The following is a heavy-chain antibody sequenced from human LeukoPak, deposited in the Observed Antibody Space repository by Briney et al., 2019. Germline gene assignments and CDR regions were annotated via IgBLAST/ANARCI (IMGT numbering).Heavy chain of an antibody. J-gene: IGHJ6*03. V-gene: IGHV3-53*01. D-gene: IGHD3-22*01. Sequence: GGSLRLSCAASGFTVSTNYMSWVRQTPGKGLDWVSVIYSGGSTYYADSVNGRFTISRDNSKNTVYLQMNSLIVEDTAVYYCARLLGSIYYDSSGYSGYYYYYMDVWGKGTTVTISS. CDR1: GFTVSTNY. CDR3: ARLLGSIYYDSSGYSGYYYYYMDV. CDR2: IYSGGST.